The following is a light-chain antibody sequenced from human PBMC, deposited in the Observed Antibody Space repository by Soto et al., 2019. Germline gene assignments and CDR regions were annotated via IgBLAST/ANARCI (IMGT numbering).Light chain of an antibody. CDR1: SSEVGGYNY. V-gene: IGLV2-14*01. CDR3: SSYTGSSTVV. CDR2: EVS. J-gene: IGLJ3*02. Sequence: QSALTQPASVSGAPGQAATISCAGTSSEVGGYNYVSWYQQQPGKAPNLMIYEVSTRPSGVSNRFSGSKSGNTASLTISGLQGEDEADYYCSSYTGSSTVVFGGGTKLTVL.